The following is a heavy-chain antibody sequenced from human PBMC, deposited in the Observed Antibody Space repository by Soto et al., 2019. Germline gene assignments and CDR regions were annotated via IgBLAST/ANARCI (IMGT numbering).Heavy chain of an antibody. CDR2: IIPIFGTA. J-gene: IGHJ5*02. CDR1: GGTFSSYA. D-gene: IGHD5-12*01. Sequence: ASVKVSCKASGGTFSSYAISWVRQAPGQGLEWMGGIIPIFGTANHAQKFQGRVTITADKSTSTAYMELSSLRSEDTAVYYCARGGDGYNYVWFDPWGQGTLVTVSS. V-gene: IGHV1-69*06. CDR3: ARGGDGYNYVWFDP.